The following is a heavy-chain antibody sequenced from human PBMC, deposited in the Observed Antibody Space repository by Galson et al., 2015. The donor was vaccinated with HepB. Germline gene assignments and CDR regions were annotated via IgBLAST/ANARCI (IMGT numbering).Heavy chain of an antibody. J-gene: IGHJ5*02. CDR3: AKDAGFLGRIGVVVAATAPWFDP. Sequence: SLRLSCAASGFTFSSYGMHWVRQAPGKGLEWVAVISYDGSNKYYADSVKGRFTISRDNSKNTPYLQMNSLRAEDTAVYYCAKDAGFLGRIGVVVAATAPWFDPWGQGTLVTVSS. V-gene: IGHV3-30*18. D-gene: IGHD2-15*01. CDR1: GFTFSSYG. CDR2: ISYDGSNK.